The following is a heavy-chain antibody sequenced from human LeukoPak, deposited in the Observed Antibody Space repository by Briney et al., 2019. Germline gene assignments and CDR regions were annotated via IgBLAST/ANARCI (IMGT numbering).Heavy chain of an antibody. CDR1: GGSISSGDYY. Sequence: SQTLSLTCTVSGGSISSGDYYWSWLRQPPGKGLEWIGYIYYSGSTYYNPSLKSRVTISVDTSKNQFSLKLSSVTAADTAVYYCARSYYYGSGSYNYYYYYGMDVWGQGTTVTVSS. CDR3: ARSYYYGSGSYNYYYYYGMDV. D-gene: IGHD3-10*01. CDR2: IYYSGST. V-gene: IGHV4-30-4*01. J-gene: IGHJ6*02.